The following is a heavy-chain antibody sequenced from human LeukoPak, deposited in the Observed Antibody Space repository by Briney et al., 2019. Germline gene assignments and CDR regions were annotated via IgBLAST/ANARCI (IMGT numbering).Heavy chain of an antibody. Sequence: EATETLSLTCTVSGYSINSGYYRGWIRQPPGKGLEWIGSIYHSGSTYYNPSLKSRVTISVDTSKNQFSLKLSSVTAADTAVYYCARGYYYDSSGYYSDAFDIWGQGTMVTVSS. D-gene: IGHD3-22*01. V-gene: IGHV4-38-2*02. CDR2: IYHSGST. J-gene: IGHJ3*02. CDR1: GYSINSGYY. CDR3: ARGYYYDSSGYYSDAFDI.